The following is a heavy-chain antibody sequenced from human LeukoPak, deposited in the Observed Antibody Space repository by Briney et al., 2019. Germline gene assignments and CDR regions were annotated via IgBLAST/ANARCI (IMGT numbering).Heavy chain of an antibody. Sequence: PGGSLRLSCAASGFTLSSYSMNWVRQAPGKGLEWVSSISTSSSYIYYTDSMKGRFTVSRDNARNSLYLEMNSLRAEDTAVYYCARVSRGKWELLGAHDYWGQGTLVTVSS. J-gene: IGHJ4*02. V-gene: IGHV3-21*01. CDR3: ARVSRGKWELLGAHDY. D-gene: IGHD1-26*01. CDR1: GFTLSSYS. CDR2: ISTSSSYI.